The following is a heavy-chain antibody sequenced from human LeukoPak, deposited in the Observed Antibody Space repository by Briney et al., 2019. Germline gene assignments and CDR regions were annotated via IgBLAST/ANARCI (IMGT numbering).Heavy chain of an antibody. D-gene: IGHD1-14*01. CDR1: GPTFSTSG. V-gene: IGHV3-21*06. J-gene: IGHJ4*02. Sequence: GGSLRLSCTASGPTFSTSGFNWVRQAPGKGLESVASIGPTGSDRYHADSIKGRLTISRDNANNFLYLQMNSLRAEDTAVYYCATETNGRHYDYWGQGTLLTVSS. CDR2: IGPTGSDR. CDR3: ATETNGRHYDY.